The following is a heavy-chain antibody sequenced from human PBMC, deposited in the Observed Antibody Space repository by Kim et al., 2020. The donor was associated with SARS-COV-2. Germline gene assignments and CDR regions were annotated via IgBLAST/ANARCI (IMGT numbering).Heavy chain of an antibody. D-gene: IGHD5-12*01. CDR3: ARGDGYGGYDQRGTYYYYYGMDV. Sequence: SVKVSCKASGGTFSNYAISWVRQAPGQGLEWMGGIIPIFGTANYAQKFQGRVTITADESTSTACMELSSLKSEETAVYYCARGDGYGGYDQRGTYYYYYGMDVWGQGTTVTVSS. CDR2: IIPIFGTA. J-gene: IGHJ6*02. V-gene: IGHV1-69*13. CDR1: GGTFSNYA.